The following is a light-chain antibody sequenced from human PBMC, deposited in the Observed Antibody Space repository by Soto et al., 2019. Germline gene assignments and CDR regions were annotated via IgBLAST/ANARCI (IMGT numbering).Light chain of an antibody. J-gene: IGLJ2*01. V-gene: IGLV1-44*01. CDR3: AAWDDSLNGQGV. Sequence: QLVLTQPPSASGTPGQRVTISCSGSSSNIGSNTVNWYQQLPGTAPKLLIYSNGQRPSGVPDRFSGSKSGTSASLAISGLQSEDEADYYCAAWDDSLNGQGVFGGGTKLTVL. CDR1: SSNIGSNT. CDR2: SNG.